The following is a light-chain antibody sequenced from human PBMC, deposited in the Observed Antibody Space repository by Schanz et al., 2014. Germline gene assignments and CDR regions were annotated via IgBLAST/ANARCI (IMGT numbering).Light chain of an antibody. CDR2: DAF. V-gene: IGKV3D-20*02. Sequence: EIVLTQSPGTLSLSPGERATLSCRASQSVSSSYLAWYQQKPGQAPRLVIYDAFNRATGIPARFSGSGSGTDFTLTITSLEPEDFAVYYCQQRYTWPRAFGGGTKVEIK. CDR1: QSVSSSY. J-gene: IGKJ4*01. CDR3: QQRYTWPRA.